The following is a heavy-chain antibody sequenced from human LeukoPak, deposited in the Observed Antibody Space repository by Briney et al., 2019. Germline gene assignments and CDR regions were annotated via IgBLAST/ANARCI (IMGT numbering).Heavy chain of an antibody. CDR2: INIYNDNI. J-gene: IGHJ4*02. CDR1: GYTFTSHD. V-gene: IGHV1-18*01. D-gene: IGHD3-10*01. Sequence: ASVTVSCKASGYTFTSHDISWVRQAPGQGLEWMGWINIYNDNIKYAQNFQGRVTVTTDTSTSTVYMELTSLTSDDTAVYYCARSRGVAPYFDNWGQGTLVTVSS. CDR3: ARSRGVAPYFDN.